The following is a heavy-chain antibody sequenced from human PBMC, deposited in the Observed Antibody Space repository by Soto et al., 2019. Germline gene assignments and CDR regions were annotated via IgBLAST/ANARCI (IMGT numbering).Heavy chain of an antibody. CDR2: IKSKTDGGTT. CDR3: TTGRDDLLY. J-gene: IGHJ4*02. V-gene: IGHV3-15*07. Sequence: EVQLVESGGGLVKPGGSLRLSCAVSGFTFDKVWMNWVRQAPGKGLEWVGRIKSKTDGGTTDYAAPVKGRFTISRDDSKNMLYLQMNSLKTEDAGMYVCTTGRDDLLYWGQGTRVTVSS. D-gene: IGHD1-26*01. CDR1: GFTFDKVW.